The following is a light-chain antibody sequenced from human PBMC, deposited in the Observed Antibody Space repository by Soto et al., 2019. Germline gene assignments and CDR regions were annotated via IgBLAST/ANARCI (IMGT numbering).Light chain of an antibody. Sequence: SLTPTSPSAPGRNRVTLHCPASQSVSSYLNWYQQKPGKAPKLLIYSVSSLESGVPSRFSGSGSGTDFTLTISSLQPEDFATYYCQQSYIYPLTFGGGTKVDIK. J-gene: IGKJ4*01. V-gene: IGKV1-39*01. CDR1: QSVSSY. CDR3: QQSYIYPLT. CDR2: SVS.